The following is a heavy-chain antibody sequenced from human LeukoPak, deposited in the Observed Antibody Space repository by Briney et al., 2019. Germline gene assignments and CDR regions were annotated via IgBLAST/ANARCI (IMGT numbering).Heavy chain of an antibody. CDR1: GYTFTSYD. CDR3: ASSLLWFGEFHIRTFDY. Sequence: ASVKVSCKASGYTFTSYDINWVRQATGQGLEWMGWMNPNSGNTGYAQKFQGRVTITTDESTSTAYMELSSLRSEDTAVYYCASSLLWFGEFHIRTFDYWGQGTLVTVSS. V-gene: IGHV1-8*01. J-gene: IGHJ4*02. D-gene: IGHD3-10*01. CDR2: MNPNSGNT.